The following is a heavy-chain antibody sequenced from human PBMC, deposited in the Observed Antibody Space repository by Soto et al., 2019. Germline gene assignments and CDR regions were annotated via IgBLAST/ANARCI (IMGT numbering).Heavy chain of an antibody. CDR1: GFTFSSYS. J-gene: IGHJ5*02. CDR2: ITGSSSTI. Sequence: PGGSLRLSCAASGFTFSSYSMNWVRQPPGKGLEWVSYITGSSSTIYSADSVKGRCTTSRDNAKNSLYLQMNGLRDEDTAVYYCAKAPSWFDPWGQGTLVTVSS. V-gene: IGHV3-48*02. CDR3: AKAPSWFDP.